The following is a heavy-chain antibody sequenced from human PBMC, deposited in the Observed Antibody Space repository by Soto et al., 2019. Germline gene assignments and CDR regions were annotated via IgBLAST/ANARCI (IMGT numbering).Heavy chain of an antibody. V-gene: IGHV3-21*01. CDR2: ISSSSTYI. Sequence: EVQLVESGGGLVKPGGSLRLSCAASGFTFSTYSMNWVRQAPGKGLEWVSYISSSSTYIYYADSVKGRFTISRDNAKNSLYLQMNSLRAEDTAVYYCLIAVAGSFEPDYWGQGTLVTVSS. CDR3: LIAVAGSFEPDY. CDR1: GFTFSTYS. J-gene: IGHJ4*02. D-gene: IGHD6-19*01.